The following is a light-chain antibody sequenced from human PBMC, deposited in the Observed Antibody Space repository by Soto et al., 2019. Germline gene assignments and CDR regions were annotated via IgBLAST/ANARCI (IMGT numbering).Light chain of an antibody. V-gene: IGKV3-15*01. Sequence: MVITQKKNTLPVSPGERATLSCRASQNIISNLAWYQQKPGQAPRLLIYGASTRATGIPARFSGSGSGTEFTLTISSLQPEDVARYYCQKLNIYPLTFGQGTRLEI. CDR2: GAS. CDR3: QKLNIYPLT. CDR1: QNIISN. J-gene: IGKJ5*01.